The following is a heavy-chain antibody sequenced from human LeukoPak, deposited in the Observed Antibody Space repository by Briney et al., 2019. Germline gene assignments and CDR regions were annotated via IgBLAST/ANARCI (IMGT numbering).Heavy chain of an antibody. J-gene: IGHJ4*02. CDR2: ISYDGSNK. D-gene: IGHD6-13*01. Sequence: PGGSQRLSCAASGFTVSSNYMSWVRQAPGKGLEWVAVISYDGSNKYYADSVKGRFTISRDNSKNTLYLQMNSLRAEDTAVYYCAREYTAQQLKFDYWGQGTLVTVSS. CDR1: GFTVSSNY. V-gene: IGHV3-30-3*01. CDR3: AREYTAQQLKFDY.